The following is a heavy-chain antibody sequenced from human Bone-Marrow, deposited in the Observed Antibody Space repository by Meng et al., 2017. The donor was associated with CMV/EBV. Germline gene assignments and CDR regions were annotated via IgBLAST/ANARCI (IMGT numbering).Heavy chain of an antibody. CDR1: GGTFSSYA. V-gene: IGHV1-69*05. J-gene: IGHJ3*02. CDR3: ARERERYCSSTSCYGNAFDI. CDR2: IIPIFGTA. Sequence: SVKVSCKASGGTFSSYAISWVRQAPGQGLEWMGGIIPIFGTANYAQKFQGRVTITTDESTSTAYMELSSLRSEDTAMYYCARERERYCSSTSCYGNAFDIWGQGTMVTVSS. D-gene: IGHD2-2*01.